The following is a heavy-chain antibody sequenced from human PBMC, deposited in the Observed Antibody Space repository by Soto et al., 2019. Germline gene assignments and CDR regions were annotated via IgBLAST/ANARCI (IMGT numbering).Heavy chain of an antibody. CDR3: ARQIEAAAYFDY. Sequence: QVQLQQWGAGLLKPSETLSLTCAVYGESFSGNYWSWIRQPPGKGLEWIGEINHSGSTNYNPSLKNRVTISVDTSKNQFSLKLSSVTAAYTAVYYCARQIEAAAYFDYWGQGNLVTVSS. CDR2: INHSGST. V-gene: IGHV4-34*01. CDR1: GESFSGNY. J-gene: IGHJ4*02. D-gene: IGHD6-13*01.